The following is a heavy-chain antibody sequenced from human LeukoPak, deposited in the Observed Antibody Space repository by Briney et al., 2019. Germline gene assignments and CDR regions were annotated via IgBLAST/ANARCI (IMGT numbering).Heavy chain of an antibody. CDR1: GGSFSGYY. CDR3: ARGAPVVVAAATADYYYGMDV. J-gene: IGHJ6*04. Sequence: SETLSLTCAVYGGSFSGYYWSWIRQPPGKGLEWIGEINHSGSTNYNPSLTSRVTISVDTSKNQFSLKLSSVTAEDTAVYYCARGAPVVVAAATADYYYGMDVWGKGTTVTVSS. D-gene: IGHD2-15*01. V-gene: IGHV4-34*01. CDR2: INHSGST.